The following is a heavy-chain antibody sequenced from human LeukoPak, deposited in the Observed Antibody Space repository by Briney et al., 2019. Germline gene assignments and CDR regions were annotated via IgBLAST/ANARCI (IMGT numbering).Heavy chain of an antibody. V-gene: IGHV5-51*01. D-gene: IGHD3-22*01. CDR3: ARALLYDSSGYYSHFDY. CDR1: GYSFTNYW. CDR2: IYPGDSDT. Sequence: GESLKISCKGSGYSFTNYWIGWVRQMPGKGLEWMGIIYPGDSDTRYSPSFQGQVTISADKSISTAYLQWSSLKASDTAMYYCARALLYDSSGYYSHFDYWGQGTLVTVSS. J-gene: IGHJ4*02.